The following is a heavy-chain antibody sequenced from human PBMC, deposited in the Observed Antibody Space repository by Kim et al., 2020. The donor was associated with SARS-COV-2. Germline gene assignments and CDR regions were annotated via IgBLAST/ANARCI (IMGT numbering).Heavy chain of an antibody. CDR2: INWSGDST. CDR3: ARDATSNWAYYFGY. D-gene: IGHD1-1*01. CDR1: GFTFDDYG. Sequence: GGSLRLSCAASGFTFDDYGMTWVRQAPGKGLEWVSGINWSGDSTGYIDSVKGRFTISRDNVKKFLYLQMNSLTAEDAAFYYCARDATSNWAYYFGYWGQGTLVTVS. V-gene: IGHV3-20*04. J-gene: IGHJ4*02.